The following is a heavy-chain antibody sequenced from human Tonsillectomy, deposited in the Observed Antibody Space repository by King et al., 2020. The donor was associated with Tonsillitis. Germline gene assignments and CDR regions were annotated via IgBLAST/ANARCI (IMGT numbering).Heavy chain of an antibody. V-gene: IGHV3-23*04. D-gene: IGHD3-9*01. CDR2: ISGSGGTT. J-gene: IGHJ6*02. CDR3: AKIQWAYNDILTGYYTPQDYALDV. CDR1: GFTFSSYA. Sequence: EVQLVESGGGLVQPGGSLRLTCAASGFTFSSYAMSWVRQAPGKGLEWVSGISGSGGTTHYADSVKGRFTISRDSSKNTVYLQMNSLRADDTAVYYCAKIQWAYNDILTGYYTPQDYALDVWGQGTTVTVSS.